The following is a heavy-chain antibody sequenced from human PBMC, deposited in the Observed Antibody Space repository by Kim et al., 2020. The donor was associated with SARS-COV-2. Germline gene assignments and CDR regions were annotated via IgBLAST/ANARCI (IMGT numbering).Heavy chain of an antibody. D-gene: IGHD2-2*01. V-gene: IGHV3-48*02. Sequence: YYADSVKGRFTISRDNAKNSLYLQMNSLRDEDTAVYYCARLIVPAASRGYWGQGTLVTVSS. J-gene: IGHJ4*02. CDR3: ARLIVPAASRGY.